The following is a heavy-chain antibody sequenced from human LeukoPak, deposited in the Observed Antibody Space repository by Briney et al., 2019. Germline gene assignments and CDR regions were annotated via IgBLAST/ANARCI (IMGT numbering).Heavy chain of an antibody. J-gene: IGHJ4*02. Sequence: KPSENLSLTCAVYGGAFSGYYWSWIRQPPGKGLEWIGEINHSGSTNYNPSLKSRVTISVDTSKNQFSLKLSSVTAADTAVYYCARGYSSSWYDYWGQGTLVTVSS. CDR2: INHSGST. CDR3: ARGYSSSWYDY. V-gene: IGHV4-34*01. D-gene: IGHD6-13*01. CDR1: GGAFSGYY.